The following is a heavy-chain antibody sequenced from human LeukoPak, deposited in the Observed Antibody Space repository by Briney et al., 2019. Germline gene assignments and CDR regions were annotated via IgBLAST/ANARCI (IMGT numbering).Heavy chain of an antibody. CDR3: ARGSVGAYYYYGMDV. Sequence: PGGSLRLSCAASGFTFSSYSMNWVRQAPGKGLEWVSSISSSSSYIYYADSVRGRFTISRDNAKNSLYLQMNSLRAEDTAVYYCARGSVGAYYYYGMDVWGQGTTVTVSS. CDR1: GFTFSSYS. J-gene: IGHJ6*02. CDR2: ISSSSSYI. D-gene: IGHD1-26*01. V-gene: IGHV3-21*01.